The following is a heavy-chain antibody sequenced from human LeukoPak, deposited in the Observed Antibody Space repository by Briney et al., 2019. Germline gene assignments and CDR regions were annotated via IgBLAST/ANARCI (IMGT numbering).Heavy chain of an antibody. CDR2: IIPMFGTA. CDR3: ARDYGDYPLGPII. J-gene: IGHJ4*02. Sequence: VASVKVSCKASGGTFISYTISWVRQAPGQGGEWMGGIIPMFGTANYEQKFQGRVTITTDESTSTAYMELSSLRSEDTAVYYCARDYGDYPLGPIIWGQGTLVTVSS. V-gene: IGHV1-69*05. D-gene: IGHD4-17*01. CDR1: GGTFISYT.